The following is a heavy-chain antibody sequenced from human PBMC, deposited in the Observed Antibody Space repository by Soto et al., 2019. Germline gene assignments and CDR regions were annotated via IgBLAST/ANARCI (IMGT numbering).Heavy chain of an antibody. V-gene: IGHV1-69*01. J-gene: IGHJ6*02. CDR3: ARAFHYGDYANYYYYGMDV. CDR2: IIPIFGTA. D-gene: IGHD4-17*01. CDR1: GGTFSSYA. Sequence: QVQLVQSGAEVKKPGSSVKVSCKASGGTFSSYAISWVRQAPGQGLEWMGGIIPIFGTANYAQKFQGRVTITADESTSKAYMELSSLRSEETAVYYCARAFHYGDYANYYYYGMDVWGQGTTVTVSS.